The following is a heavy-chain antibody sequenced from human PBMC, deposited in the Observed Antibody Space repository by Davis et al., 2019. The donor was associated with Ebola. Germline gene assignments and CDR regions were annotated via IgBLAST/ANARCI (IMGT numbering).Heavy chain of an antibody. D-gene: IGHD3-10*01. J-gene: IGHJ4*02. CDR1: GYSFTNYG. CDR3: ARERYRDGSDYFFEQSH. CDR2: INTYNGNT. V-gene: IGHV1-18*01. Sequence: ASVKVSCKASGYSFTNYGITWVRQAPGQGLEWMGWINTYNGNTDYAQTLQGRVTMTTDTSTSTAYMELRSLRSDDTAVYYCARERYRDGSDYFFEQSHWGQGTLVTVSS.